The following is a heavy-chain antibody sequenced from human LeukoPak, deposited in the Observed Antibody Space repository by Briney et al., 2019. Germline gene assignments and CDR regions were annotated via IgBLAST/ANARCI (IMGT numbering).Heavy chain of an antibody. CDR1: GFIFSSYG. CDR3: AKDRGSAYETIYFDY. V-gene: IGHV3-30*02. D-gene: IGHD5-12*01. J-gene: IGHJ4*02. CDR2: IRYDGSDE. Sequence: GGSLRLSCAASGFIFSSYGMHWVRQSPGKGLEWVAFIRYDGSDEYYADSVKGRFTISRDNSQNTLYLQMNRLRPEDTALYYCAKDRGSAYETIYFDYWGQGTLVTVSS.